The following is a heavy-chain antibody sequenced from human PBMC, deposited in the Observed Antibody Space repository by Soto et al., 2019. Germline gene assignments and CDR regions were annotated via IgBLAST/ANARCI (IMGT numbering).Heavy chain of an antibody. D-gene: IGHD1-26*01. J-gene: IGHJ4*02. Sequence: ASVKVSCKASGGTFSSYTISWVRQAPGQGLEWMGRIIPILGIANYAQKFQGRVTITADKSTSTAYMELSSLRSEDTAVYYCASIVGATNSFDYWGQGTLVTVSS. CDR3: ASIVGATNSFDY. CDR2: IIPILGIA. CDR1: GGTFSSYT. V-gene: IGHV1-69*02.